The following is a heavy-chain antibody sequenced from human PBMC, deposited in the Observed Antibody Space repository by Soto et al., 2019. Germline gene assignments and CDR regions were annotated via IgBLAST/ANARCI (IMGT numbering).Heavy chain of an antibody. CDR2: IIPTLDIV. J-gene: IGHJ6*02. D-gene: IGHD5-18*01. CDR1: GGTFNSHT. Sequence: QVQLVQSGAELKKPGSSVKVSCEASGGTFNSHTIIAWVRQAPGQGPEWMGRIIPTLDIVDYAQKFQDRVTITADRPTNTAFMELPSLVSEDTAVYYCARDERGYNYVSDYGLDVWGQGTTVTVS. CDR3: ARDERGYNYVSDYGLDV. V-gene: IGHV1-69*08.